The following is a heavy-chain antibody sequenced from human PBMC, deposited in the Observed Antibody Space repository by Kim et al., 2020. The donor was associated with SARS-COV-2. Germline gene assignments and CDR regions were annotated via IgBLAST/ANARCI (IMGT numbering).Heavy chain of an antibody. V-gene: IGHV1-58*01. J-gene: IGHJ3*02. CDR3: AAEKVDIVATDAFDI. D-gene: IGHD5-12*01. Sequence: QKFQERVTITRNMSTSTAYMELSSLRSEDTAVYYCAAEKVDIVATDAFDIWGQGTMVTVSS.